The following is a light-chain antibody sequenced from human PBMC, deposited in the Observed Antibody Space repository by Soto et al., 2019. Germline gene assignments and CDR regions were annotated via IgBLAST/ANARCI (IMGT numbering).Light chain of an antibody. CDR2: KND. CDR3: ATWDASLSGWV. CDR1: SSNIGRNY. V-gene: IGLV1-47*01. Sequence: QTVVSQPPSASGTPGQRVTVSCSGSSSNIGRNYVYWYQQFPGTAPKLLIFKNDQRPSGVPDRFSCSKSGTSASLAISGLRSEDEADYYCATWDASLSGWVFGGGTKVTVL. J-gene: IGLJ3*02.